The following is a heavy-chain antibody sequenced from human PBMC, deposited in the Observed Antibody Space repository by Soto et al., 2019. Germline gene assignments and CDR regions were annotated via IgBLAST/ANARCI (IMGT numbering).Heavy chain of an antibody. CDR1: GYSVTSSDYY. Sequence: SETLSLTCSVSGYSVTSSDYYWAWIRHPPGKGLEWIGSMFYSGLTYYNPSLKSRVTLSVDTSKNQFSVRLNSVTAADTAVYYCAPLSVSLSGPYGIHVWGQGTTVPVSS. CDR2: MFYSGLT. D-gene: IGHD2-15*01. CDR3: APLSVSLSGPYGIHV. V-gene: IGHV4-39*01. J-gene: IGHJ6*02.